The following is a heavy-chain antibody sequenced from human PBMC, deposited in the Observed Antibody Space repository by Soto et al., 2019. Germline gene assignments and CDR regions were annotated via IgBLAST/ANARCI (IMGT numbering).Heavy chain of an antibody. Sequence: SETLSRSCPVSGGSISSDYWSWIRQPPGKGLEWIGYIYYSGSTNYNPSLKSRVTISVDTSKNQFSLKLSSVTAADTAVYYCARDHGSGKFDYWGQGTLVTVSS. J-gene: IGHJ4*01. CDR2: IYYSGST. CDR3: ARDHGSGKFDY. CDR1: GGSISSDY. D-gene: IGHD3-10*01. V-gene: IGHV4-59*01.